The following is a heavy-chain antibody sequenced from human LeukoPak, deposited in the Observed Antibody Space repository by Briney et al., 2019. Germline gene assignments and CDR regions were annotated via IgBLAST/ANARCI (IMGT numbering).Heavy chain of an antibody. Sequence: ASVKVSCKASGYTFTGYCMHWVRQAPGQGLEWMGWINPNSGGTNYAQKFQGRVTMTRDTSISTAYMELSRLRSDDTAVYCCARANPRIAAAGTLWSATINYYYGMDVWGQGTTVTVSS. CDR1: GYTFTGYC. V-gene: IGHV1-2*02. CDR3: ARANPRIAAAGTLWSATINYYYGMDV. D-gene: IGHD6-13*01. CDR2: INPNSGGT. J-gene: IGHJ6*02.